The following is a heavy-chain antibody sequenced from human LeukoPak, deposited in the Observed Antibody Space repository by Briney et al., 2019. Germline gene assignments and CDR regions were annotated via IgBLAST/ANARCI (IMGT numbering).Heavy chain of an antibody. D-gene: IGHD3-10*01. CDR2: ISGSGSGGST. CDR1: GFTFSSYW. J-gene: IGHJ4*02. CDR3: AKDDAWLRFGE. V-gene: IGHV3-23*01. Sequence: PGGSLRLSCAASGFTFSSYWMSWVRQAPGKGLEWVSAISGSGSGGSTYYADSVKGRFTISRDNSKNTLYLEVISLTAEDTAVYYCAKDDAWLRFGEWSQGTLVTVSS.